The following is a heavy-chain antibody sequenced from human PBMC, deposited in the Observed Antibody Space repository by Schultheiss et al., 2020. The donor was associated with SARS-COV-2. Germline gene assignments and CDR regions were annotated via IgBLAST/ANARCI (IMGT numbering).Heavy chain of an antibody. J-gene: IGHJ6*02. D-gene: IGHD6-6*01. CDR3: ARGGSSSSVNYYYYGMDV. Sequence: SETLSLTCAVYGGSLSGYYWSWIRQPPGKGLEWIGEINHSGSTNYNPSLKSRVTISVDTSKNQFSLKLSSVTAADTAVYYCARGGSSSSVNYYYYGMDVWGQGTTVTVSS. V-gene: IGHV4-34*01. CDR2: INHSGST. CDR1: GGSLSGYY.